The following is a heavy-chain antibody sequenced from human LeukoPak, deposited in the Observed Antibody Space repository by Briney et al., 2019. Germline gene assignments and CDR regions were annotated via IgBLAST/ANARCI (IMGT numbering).Heavy chain of an antibody. J-gene: IGHJ4*02. CDR3: ARASSLVYYFDY. Sequence: ASVKVSCKASGGTFSSYAISWVRQAPGQGLEWMGWINPNSGGTNYAQKFQGRVSMTRDTSINTAYMELSRLRSDDTAVYYCARASSLVYYFDYWGQGTLVTVSS. V-gene: IGHV1-2*02. CDR2: INPNSGGT. D-gene: IGHD6-6*01. CDR1: GGTFSSYA.